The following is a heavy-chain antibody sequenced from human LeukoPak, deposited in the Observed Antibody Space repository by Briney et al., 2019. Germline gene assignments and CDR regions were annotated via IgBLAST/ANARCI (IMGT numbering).Heavy chain of an antibody. D-gene: IGHD5-18*01. V-gene: IGHV4-39*07. Sequence: SETLSRTCTVSGGPISTTDEYWGWIRQPPGKGPEWIGSIYYTGSTFYNPSLKSRVTISEDPSKNQFSLKLRSVTAADTAVYYCAREDGTAMDNAFDIWGQGTMVTVSS. CDR2: IYYTGST. CDR3: AREDGTAMDNAFDI. J-gene: IGHJ3*02. CDR1: GGPISTTDEY.